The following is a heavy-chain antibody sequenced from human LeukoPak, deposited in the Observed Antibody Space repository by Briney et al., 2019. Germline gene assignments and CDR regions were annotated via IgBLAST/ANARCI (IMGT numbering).Heavy chain of an antibody. J-gene: IGHJ4*02. Sequence: GGSLRLSCAASGFIFSSYWMHWVRQAPGKGLVWVSRINSDGSSTSYADSVKGRFTISRDNAKNTLYPQMNSLRAEDTAVYYCARDARYYDSSGYPGDYWGQGTLVTVSS. CDR3: ARDARYYDSSGYPGDY. V-gene: IGHV3-74*01. D-gene: IGHD3-22*01. CDR1: GFIFSSYW. CDR2: INSDGSST.